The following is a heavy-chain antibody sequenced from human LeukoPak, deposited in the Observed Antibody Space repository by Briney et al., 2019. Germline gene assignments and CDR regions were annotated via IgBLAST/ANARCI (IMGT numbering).Heavy chain of an antibody. V-gene: IGHV4-34*01. D-gene: IGHD6-13*01. Sequence: SETLSLTCAVYGGSFSGYYWSWIRQPPGKGLEWIGEVNHSGSTNYNPSLKSRVTISVDASKSQFSLRLSSVTAADTAVYYCARLTYSNNWYFRRGLDNWFDPWGQGTLVTVSS. J-gene: IGHJ5*02. CDR3: ARLTYSNNWYFRRGLDNWFDP. CDR1: GGSFSGYY. CDR2: VNHSGST.